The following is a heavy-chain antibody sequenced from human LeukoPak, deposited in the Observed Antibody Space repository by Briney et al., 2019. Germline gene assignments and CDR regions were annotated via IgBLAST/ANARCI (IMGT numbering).Heavy chain of an antibody. CDR1: GGTFSSYA. CDR3: ARGEYVISGYRNDAFDI. V-gene: IGHV1-2*02. CDR2: INPNSGAT. Sequence: GASVKVSCKASGGTFSSYAISWVRQAPGQRLEWMGWINPNSGATKYAQKFQGRVTMTRDTSISTAYMELSRLTSDDTAVYYCARGEYVISGYRNDAFDIWGQGTMVTVSS. J-gene: IGHJ3*02. D-gene: IGHD3-22*01.